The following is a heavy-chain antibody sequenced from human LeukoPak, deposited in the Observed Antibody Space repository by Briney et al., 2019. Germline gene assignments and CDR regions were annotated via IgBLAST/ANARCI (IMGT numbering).Heavy chain of an antibody. J-gene: IGHJ4*02. CDR3: AGRLRLGELHY. CDR2: ISAYNGNT. V-gene: IGHV1-18*01. Sequence: ASVKVSCKASGYTFTSFGISWVRQAPGQGLEWMGWISAYNGNTNYAQKLQGRVTMTTDTSTSTAYMELRSLRSDDTAVYYCAGRLRLGELHYWGQGTLVTVSS. D-gene: IGHD3-16*01. CDR1: GYTFTSFG.